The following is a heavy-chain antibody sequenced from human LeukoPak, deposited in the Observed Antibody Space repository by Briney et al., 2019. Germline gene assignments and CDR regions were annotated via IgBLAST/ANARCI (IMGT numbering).Heavy chain of an antibody. D-gene: IGHD3-3*01. CDR2: ISGSGGST. J-gene: IGHJ6*02. CDR3: AKARGEDFWSGYYRVYGMDV. V-gene: IGHV3-23*01. Sequence: GASLRLSCAASGFTFSSYAMSWVRQAPGEGLEWVSAISGSGGSTYYADSVKGRFTISRDNSKNTLYLQMNSLRAEDTAVYYCAKARGEDFWSGYYRVYGMDVWGQGTTVTVSS. CDR1: GFTFSSYA.